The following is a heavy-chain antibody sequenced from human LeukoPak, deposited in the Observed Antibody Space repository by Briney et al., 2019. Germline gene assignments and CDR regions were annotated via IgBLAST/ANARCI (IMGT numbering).Heavy chain of an antibody. CDR3: ARVTAVAAPWVY. V-gene: IGHV3-48*04. CDR2: ISNSGTTI. D-gene: IGHD6-19*01. Sequence: GGSLRLSCAASGFTFSSYGLNWARQAPGKGLEWVSYISNSGTTIQYADSVEGRFTISRDNAKNSLYLQMNSLRAEDTAVYYCARVTAVAAPWVYWGQGTQVTVSS. J-gene: IGHJ4*02. CDR1: GFTFSSYG.